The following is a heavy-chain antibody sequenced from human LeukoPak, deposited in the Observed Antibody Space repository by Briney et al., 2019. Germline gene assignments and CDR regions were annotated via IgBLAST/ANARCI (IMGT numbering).Heavy chain of an antibody. J-gene: IGHJ4*02. Sequence: APVKVSCTASGYTFTGYYMHWVRQAPGQGLEWMGWINPNSGGTNYAQKFQGRVTMTRDTSISTAYMELSRLRSDDTAVYYCARDVTVYGPTDDYWGQGTLVTVSS. CDR3: ARDVTVYGPTDDY. CDR1: GYTFTGYY. D-gene: IGHD5/OR15-5a*01. V-gene: IGHV1-2*02. CDR2: INPNSGGT.